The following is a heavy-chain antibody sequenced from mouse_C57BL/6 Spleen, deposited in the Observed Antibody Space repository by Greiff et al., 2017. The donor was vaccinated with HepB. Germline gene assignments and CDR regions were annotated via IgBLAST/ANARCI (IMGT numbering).Heavy chain of an antibody. CDR2: IHPDSGST. CDR3: AREETANDDAMDY. Sequence: QVQLQQPGAELVKPGASVKLSCKASGYTFTSYWMHWVKQRPGQGLEWIGMIHPDSGSTDYNEKFKSKATLTVDKSSSTAYMQLSSLTSEDSAVYYCAREETANDDAMDYWGQGTSVTVSS. CDR1: GYTFTSYW. J-gene: IGHJ4*01. D-gene: IGHD4-1*01. V-gene: IGHV1-64*01.